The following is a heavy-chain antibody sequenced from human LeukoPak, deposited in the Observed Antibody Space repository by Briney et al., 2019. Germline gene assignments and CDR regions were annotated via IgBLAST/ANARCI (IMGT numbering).Heavy chain of an antibody. CDR3: APSDSWYFDY. CDR2: INPNSGGT. D-gene: IGHD2-21*02. CDR1: GFTFSSYE. J-gene: IGHJ4*02. V-gene: IGHV1-2*06. Sequence: GGSLRLSCAASGFTFSSYEMNWVRQAPGKGLEWVGRINPNSGGTNYAQKFQGRVTMTRDTSISTAYMELSRLRSDDTAVYYCAPSDSWYFDYWGQGTLVTVSS.